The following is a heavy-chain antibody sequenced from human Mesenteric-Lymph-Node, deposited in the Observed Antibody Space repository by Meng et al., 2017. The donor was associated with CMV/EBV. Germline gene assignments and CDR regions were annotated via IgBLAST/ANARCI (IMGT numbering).Heavy chain of an antibody. D-gene: IGHD1-26*01. V-gene: IGHV1-69*02. CDR3: ARRSEDYYYGMDV. Sequence: SVKVSCKASGGTFSSYTISWVRQAPGQGLEWMGRIIPILGIANYAQKFQGRVTITADKSTSTAYMELSSLRSEDTAVYYCARRSEDYYYGMDVWGQGTTVTVS. CDR2: IIPILGIA. J-gene: IGHJ6*02. CDR1: GGTFSSYT.